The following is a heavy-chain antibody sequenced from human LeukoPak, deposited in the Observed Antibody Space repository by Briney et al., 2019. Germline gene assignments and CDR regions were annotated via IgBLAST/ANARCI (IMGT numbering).Heavy chain of an antibody. CDR3: ARGQLFMGEPFFYDTSSYPYFDS. J-gene: IGHJ4*02. CDR1: GDSFSSYY. D-gene: IGHD3-16*01. CDR2: IHHGGTT. Sequence: SETLSLTCAVNGDSFSSYYWSWIRQFPGKGLEWIGEIHHGGTTNFNPSLRSRVTMSVDASKKEVSLKLSSVTAADTAVYYCARGQLFMGEPFFYDTSSYPYFDSWGQGTLVAVSS. V-gene: IGHV4-34*01.